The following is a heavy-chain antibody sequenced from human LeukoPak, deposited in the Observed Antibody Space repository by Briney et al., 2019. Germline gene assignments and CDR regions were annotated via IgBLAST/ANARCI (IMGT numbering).Heavy chain of an antibody. CDR2: ISSSSSST. Sequence: GGSLRPSCAAFGLTFGSYSINSVRQAPGKGLEWVSSISSSSSSTTSADSVKGRFTFSRDNAKNSLYLQMNSLRAEDTAVYYCARNGNSGYDSLDYWGQGTLVTVSS. CDR3: ARNGNSGYDSLDY. V-gene: IGHV3-21*01. D-gene: IGHD5-12*01. CDR1: GLTFGSYS. J-gene: IGHJ4*02.